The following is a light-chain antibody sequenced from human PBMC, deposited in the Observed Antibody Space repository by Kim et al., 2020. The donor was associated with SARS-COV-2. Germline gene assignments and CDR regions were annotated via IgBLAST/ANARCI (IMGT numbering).Light chain of an antibody. Sequence: EVVLTQSPATLSVSPGERATLSCRASQTVSTYLAWYQQKPGQAPRLLIYDASSRATGIPDRFSGSGSGTEFTVTISSLQSEDLALYYCQQYMDWRVTFGQGTKVDIK. J-gene: IGKJ1*01. CDR1: QTVSTY. V-gene: IGKV3-15*01. CDR2: DAS. CDR3: QQYMDWRVT.